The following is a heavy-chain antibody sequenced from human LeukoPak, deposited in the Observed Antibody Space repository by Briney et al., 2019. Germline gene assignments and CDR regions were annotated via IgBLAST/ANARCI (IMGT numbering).Heavy chain of an antibody. J-gene: IGHJ6*03. CDR3: ARVYNWNFYYYMDA. CDR1: GYTFTSYD. V-gene: IGHV1-8*02. CDR2: MNPNSGNT. D-gene: IGHD1-20*01. Sequence: ASVKVSCKASGYTFTSYDINWVRQATGQGLEWMGWMNPNSGNTGYAQKFQGRVTMTRNTSTSTAYMELSSLTSDDTALYHCARVYNWNFYYYMDAWGKGTTVTVSS.